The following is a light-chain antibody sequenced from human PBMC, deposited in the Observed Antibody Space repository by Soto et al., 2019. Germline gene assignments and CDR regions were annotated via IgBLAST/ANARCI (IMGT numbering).Light chain of an antibody. Sequence: QSALTQPASVSGSPGQSITISCTGTSSDVGGYNYVSWYQQHPGKAPKLMIYEVSNRPSGVSNRFSGSKSGNTASLTISGLLAADEADYYCSSYTSSSTLEVFGGGTKLTVL. CDR3: SSYTSSSTLEV. J-gene: IGLJ3*02. CDR1: SSDVGGYNY. CDR2: EVS. V-gene: IGLV2-14*01.